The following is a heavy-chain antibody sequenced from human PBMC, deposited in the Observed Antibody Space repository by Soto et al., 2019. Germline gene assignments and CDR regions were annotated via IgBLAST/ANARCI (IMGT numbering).Heavy chain of an antibody. CDR3: ARDSGRYCSGGSCYGY. V-gene: IGHV3-7*03. CDR1: GFTFNSYY. J-gene: IGHJ4*02. CDR2: IKPDGSEK. Sequence: GGSLRLSCAASGFTFNSYYMSWVRQAPGEGLEWVANIKPDGSEKYYVDSVEGRFTISRDNARNSLYLQMNSLRAEDTAVYYCARDSGRYCSGGSCYGYWGQGTLVTVSS. D-gene: IGHD2-15*01.